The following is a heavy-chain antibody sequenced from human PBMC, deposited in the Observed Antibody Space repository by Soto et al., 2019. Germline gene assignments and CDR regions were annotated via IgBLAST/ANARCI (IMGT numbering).Heavy chain of an antibody. CDR2: ISTYNGNT. J-gene: IGHJ6*02. Sequence: QVQLVQSGAEVKKPGASVKVSCKASGYTLTNYGITWVRQAPGQGLEWMGWISTYNGNTNYAQKVQGRVTMTTDTSTSXXYXEXTSLRSDDTAVYYCARGHCSGTSCRALNYYYYGMDVWGQGTTVTVSS. D-gene: IGHD2-2*01. CDR3: ARGHCSGTSCRALNYYYYGMDV. CDR1: GYTLTNYG. V-gene: IGHV1-18*01.